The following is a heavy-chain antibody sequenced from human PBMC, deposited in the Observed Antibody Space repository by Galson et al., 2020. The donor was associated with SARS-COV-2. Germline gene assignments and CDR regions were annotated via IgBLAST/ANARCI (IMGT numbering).Heavy chain of an antibody. J-gene: IGHJ4*02. CDR2: ISYDGSNK. V-gene: IGHV3-30*18. CDR1: GFTFSSFG. Sequence: GGSLRLSCAASGFTFSSFGMHWVRQAPGKGLEWEAAISYDGSNKNYADSVKGRFTISRDNSKNTLYLQMNSLRAEDTAIYYCAKGQHISHYYDSSGWEDWVQGTMVTVSS. D-gene: IGHD3-22*01. CDR3: AKGQHISHYYDSSGWED.